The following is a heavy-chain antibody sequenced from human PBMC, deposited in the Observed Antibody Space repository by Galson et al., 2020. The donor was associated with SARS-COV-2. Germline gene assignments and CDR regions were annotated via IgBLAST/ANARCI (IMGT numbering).Heavy chain of an antibody. V-gene: IGHV4-39*01. CDR2: IYYSGST. CDR3: ARSKIWFGEFLFDY. CDR1: GGSISSSSYY. D-gene: IGHD3-10*01. Sequence: SETLSLTCTVSGGSISSSSYYWGWIRQPPGKGLEWIGSIYYSGSTYYNPSLKSRVTISVYTSKNQFSLKLSSVTAADTAVYYCARSKIWFGEFLFDYWGQGTLVTVSS. J-gene: IGHJ4*02.